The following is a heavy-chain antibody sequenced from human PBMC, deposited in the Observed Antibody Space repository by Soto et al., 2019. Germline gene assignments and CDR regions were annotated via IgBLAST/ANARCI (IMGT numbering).Heavy chain of an antibody. CDR2: INAGNGNT. Sequence: ASVKVSCKASGYTFTSYAMHWVRQAPGQRLEWMGWINAGNGNTKYSQKFQGRVTITRDTSASTAYMDPVDTATYYCAHGVTTVSNFDYWGQGTLVTVSS. V-gene: IGHV1-3*01. CDR1: GYTFTSYA. CDR3: TVSNFDY. J-gene: IGHJ4*02. D-gene: IGHD4-17*01.